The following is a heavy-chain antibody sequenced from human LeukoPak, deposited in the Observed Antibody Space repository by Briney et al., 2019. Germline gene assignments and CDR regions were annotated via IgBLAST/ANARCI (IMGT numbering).Heavy chain of an antibody. V-gene: IGHV1-2*02. CDR2: INPNSGGT. Sequence: ASVKVSCKASGYTFTGYYMHWVRQAPGQGLEWMGWINPNSGGTNYAQKFQGRVTMTRDTSISTAYMELSRLRSDDTAVYYCAREVPYCSSTSCYTYFQHWGQGTLVTVSS. J-gene: IGHJ1*01. D-gene: IGHD2-2*02. CDR3: AREVPYCSSTSCYTYFQH. CDR1: GYTFTGYY.